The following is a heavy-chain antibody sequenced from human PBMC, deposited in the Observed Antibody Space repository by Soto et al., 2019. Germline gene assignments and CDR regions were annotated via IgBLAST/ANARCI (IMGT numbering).Heavy chain of an antibody. CDR1: RYTFTSYY. CDR2: INPSGGST. Sequence: SEKFSYKASRYTFTSYYMHWVRQAPGHGLEWLGIINPSGGSTSYAQEFQGRVTMARDMSTSTVYMELSSLRSEDSTVYYCTRAASIAAAGTGLVVYWGQGTLVTVSS. CDR3: TRAASIAAAGTGLVVY. J-gene: IGHJ4*02. V-gene: IGHV1-46*03. D-gene: IGHD6-13*01.